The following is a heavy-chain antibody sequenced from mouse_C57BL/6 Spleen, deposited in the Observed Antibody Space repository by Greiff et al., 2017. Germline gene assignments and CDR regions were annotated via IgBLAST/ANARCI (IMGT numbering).Heavy chain of an antibody. V-gene: IGHV1-15*01. CDR3: TRFPITTVVSDYFDY. CDR1: GYTFTDYE. D-gene: IGHD1-1*01. Sequence: QVQLQQSGAELVRPGASVTLSCKASGYTFTDYEMHWVKQTPVHGLEWIGAIDPETGGTAYNQKFKGKAILTADKSSSTAYMELRSLTSEDSAVYYCTRFPITTVVSDYFDYWGQGTTLTVSS. J-gene: IGHJ2*01. CDR2: IDPETGGT.